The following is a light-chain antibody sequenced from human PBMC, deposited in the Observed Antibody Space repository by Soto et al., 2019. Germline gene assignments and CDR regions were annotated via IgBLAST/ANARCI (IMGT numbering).Light chain of an antibody. J-gene: IGKJ1*01. Sequence: EVVMTQSPATVSVSPGERVTLSCRASQSVTSHLAWYQQRPGQAPRLLIYGVSTRATGIPDRFSGSGSGTEFTLTISSLQSEDFAVYYCQQFATSPRTFGRGTKVDIK. CDR1: QSVTSH. CDR3: QQFATSPRT. CDR2: GVS. V-gene: IGKV3-15*01.